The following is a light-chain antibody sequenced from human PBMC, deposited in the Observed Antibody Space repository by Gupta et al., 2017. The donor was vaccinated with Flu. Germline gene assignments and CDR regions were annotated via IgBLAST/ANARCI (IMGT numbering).Light chain of an antibody. J-gene: IGKJ1*01. Sequence: EIVMTQSPATLSVSPGERATLSCRASKSVSSNLAWYQQIPGQAPRLLIYGASTRATGIPARLSGSGSGTEFTLTISSLQSEDFSIYYCQQYNNWPPEWTFGQGTKVEIK. CDR3: QQYNNWPPEWT. CDR2: GAS. CDR1: KSVSSN. V-gene: IGKV3-15*01.